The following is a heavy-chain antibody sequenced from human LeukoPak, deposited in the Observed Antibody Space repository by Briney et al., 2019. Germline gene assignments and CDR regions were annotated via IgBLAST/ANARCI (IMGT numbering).Heavy chain of an antibody. Sequence: PGGSLRLSCAASGFTFSSYSMNWVRQAPGKGLEWVLSITSSSSYIYYADSVRGRFTIARDNAKKSLYLQMNSLRAEDTAVYSCARGADGVSSNSRGWFDPWGQGTLVTVSS. V-gene: IGHV3-21*01. J-gene: IGHJ5*02. D-gene: IGHD2-15*01. CDR3: ARGADGVSSNSRGWFDP. CDR1: GFTFSSYS. CDR2: ITSSSSYI.